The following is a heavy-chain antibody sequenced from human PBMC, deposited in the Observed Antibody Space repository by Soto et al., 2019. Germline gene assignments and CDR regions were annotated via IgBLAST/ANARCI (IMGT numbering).Heavy chain of an antibody. CDR1: GFTFSSYW. V-gene: IGHV3-74*03. D-gene: IGHD3-16*01. CDR3: AKDLSWGQCDY. CDR2: IRSDGTAT. Sequence: EVQLVESGGGLVQPGVSLRLSCAASGFTFSSYWMHWVRQDPLKGLVWVSSIRSDGTATQYADSVKGRFTVSRDNAKNTVYLQMNSLRAEDTAVYYCAKDLSWGQCDYWGQGTLVTVSS. J-gene: IGHJ4*02.